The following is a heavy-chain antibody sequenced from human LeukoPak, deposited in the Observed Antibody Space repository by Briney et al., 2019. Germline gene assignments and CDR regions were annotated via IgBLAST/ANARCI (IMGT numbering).Heavy chain of an antibody. D-gene: IGHD2-2*01. CDR3: ARDRSLECSSTSCYRFAFDI. J-gene: IGHJ3*02. CDR1: GYTFTGYY. Sequence: ASVKVSCKASGYTFTGYYMHWVRQAPGQGLEWMGWIHPNSGGTNYAQKFQGRVTMTRDTSISTAYMELRSLRSDDTAVYYCARDRSLECSSTSCYRFAFDIWGQGTMVTVSS. V-gene: IGHV1-2*02. CDR2: IHPNSGGT.